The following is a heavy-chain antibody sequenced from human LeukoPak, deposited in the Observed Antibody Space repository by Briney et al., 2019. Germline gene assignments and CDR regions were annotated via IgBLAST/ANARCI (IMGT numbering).Heavy chain of an antibody. CDR2: IYPGDSDT. J-gene: IGHJ1*01. V-gene: IGHV5-51*01. Sequence: GEPLKIACKGSGYSFSNHWIGWVRHMPGKGVECIGIIYPGDSDTRYSPSFQGQVTIPADKSINTAYLQWSSLKASDTAIYYCAKASNSWSTSHFQHWGQRSLVTVSS. CDR1: GYSFSNHW. D-gene: IGHD6-13*01. CDR3: AKASNSWSTSHFQH.